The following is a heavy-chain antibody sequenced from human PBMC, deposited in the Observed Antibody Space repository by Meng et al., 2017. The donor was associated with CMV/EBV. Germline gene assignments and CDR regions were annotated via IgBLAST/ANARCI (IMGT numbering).Heavy chain of an antibody. CDR1: GGSFSGYY. D-gene: IGHD3-10*01. CDR3: ARRHIRRITMVRGVIDWFDP. Sequence: SETLSLTCAVYGGSFSGYYWSWIRQPPGKGLEWIGEINHSGSTNYNPSLKSRVTISVDTSKNQFSLKLSSVTAADTAVYYCARRHIRRITMVRGVIDWFDPWGQGTLVTVS. CDR2: INHSGST. J-gene: IGHJ5*02. V-gene: IGHV4-34*01.